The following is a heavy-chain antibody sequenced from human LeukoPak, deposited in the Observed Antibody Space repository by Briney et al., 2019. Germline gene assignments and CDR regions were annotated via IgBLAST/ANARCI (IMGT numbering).Heavy chain of an antibody. J-gene: IGHJ4*02. Sequence: ASVKVSCKASGYTFTGYYMHWVRQAPGQGLGWMGWINPNSGGTNYAQKFQGRVTMTRDTSISTAYMELSRLRSDDTAVYYCARGSYTASHRRVYYFDYWGQGTLVTVSS. V-gene: IGHV1-2*02. CDR3: ARGSYTASHRRVYYFDY. D-gene: IGHD5-18*01. CDR1: GYTFTGYY. CDR2: INPNSGGT.